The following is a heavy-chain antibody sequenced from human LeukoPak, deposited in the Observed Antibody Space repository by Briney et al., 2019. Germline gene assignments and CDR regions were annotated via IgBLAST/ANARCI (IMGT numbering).Heavy chain of an antibody. CDR1: GGSITSSSYY. CDR2: ISTSGST. Sequence: SETLSPTCAVSGGSITSSSYYWSWIRQPAGKGLEWIGHISTSGSTNYNPSLKSRVTMSVDTSKNHLSLNLTSVTAADTAVYYCAHNSRGGSYYFDYWGQGILVTVSS. CDR3: AHNSRGGSYYFDY. J-gene: IGHJ4*02. V-gene: IGHV4-61*09. D-gene: IGHD1-26*01.